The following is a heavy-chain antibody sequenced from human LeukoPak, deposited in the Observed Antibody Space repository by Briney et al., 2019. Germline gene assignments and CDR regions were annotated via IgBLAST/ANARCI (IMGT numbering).Heavy chain of an antibody. J-gene: IGHJ4*02. CDR3: ARDPKYYYGSGSYYTPFDY. V-gene: IGHV3-21*01. CDR2: IISIISYI. CDR1: GFTFSSYS. D-gene: IGHD3-10*01. Sequence: GGSLRLSCAPSGFTFSSYSMNWVRQAQGDGLEWVSSIISIISYIYYADSVKGRFTISRDNAKNSLYLQMNSLRAEDTAVYYCARDPKYYYGSGSYYTPFDYWGQGTLVTVSS.